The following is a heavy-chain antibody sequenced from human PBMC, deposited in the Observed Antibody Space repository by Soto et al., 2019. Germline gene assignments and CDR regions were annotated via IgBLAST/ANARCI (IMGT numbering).Heavy chain of an antibody. CDR2: IIPIFGTA. Sequence: FCKEPRCTLSSYVIVWVRQAHGQGRDCMGGIIPIFGTANHAQKFQGRVPITADKSTSTAYMELSSLRCGATAVYYCARDGYCSGGSCYGGADDLDIWGQGTMVTVS. CDR1: RCTLSSYV. D-gene: IGHD2-15*01. CDR3: ARDGYCSGGSCYGGADDLDI. V-gene: IGHV1-69*06. J-gene: IGHJ3*02.